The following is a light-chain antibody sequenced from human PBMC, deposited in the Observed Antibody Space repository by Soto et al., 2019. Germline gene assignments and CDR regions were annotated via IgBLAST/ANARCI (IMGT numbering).Light chain of an antibody. Sequence: DIVMTQSPDSLAVSLGERATINCKSSQGILSSSNNKNYLVWYQQKPGHPPKLLISWASTRESGVPDRISGSGSGTDFTLTISSLQAEDVAVYYCQQCYSSPITFGQGTRLEIK. J-gene: IGKJ5*01. V-gene: IGKV4-1*01. CDR3: QQCYSSPIT. CDR1: QGILSSSNNKNY. CDR2: WAS.